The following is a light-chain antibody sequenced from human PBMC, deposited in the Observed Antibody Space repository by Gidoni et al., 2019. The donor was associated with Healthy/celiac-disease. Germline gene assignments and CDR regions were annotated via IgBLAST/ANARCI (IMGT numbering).Light chain of an antibody. V-gene: IGLV1-40*01. CDR1: SSNIGAGYD. CDR2: GNS. CDR3: QSYDSSLSGVV. J-gene: IGLJ2*01. Sequence: QSVLTQPPSVSGAQGQRVTISCTGSSSNIGAGYDLHLYQSLPGTAPKLLIYGNSNRPSGVPDRFSGSKSGTSASLAITGLQAEDEADYYCQSYDSSLSGVVFGGGTKLTVL.